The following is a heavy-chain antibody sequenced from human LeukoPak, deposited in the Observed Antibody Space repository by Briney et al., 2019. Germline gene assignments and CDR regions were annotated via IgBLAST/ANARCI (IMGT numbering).Heavy chain of an antibody. CDR2: IRYDGSNK. Sequence: GFLRLSCAASGFTFSSYGMHWVRQAPGKGLEWVAFIRYDGSNKYYADSVKGRFTISRDNSKNTLYLQMNSLRAEDTAVYYCAKDSPNYDFWSGYYGGPPDYWGQGTLVTVSS. D-gene: IGHD3-3*01. CDR1: GFTFSSYG. V-gene: IGHV3-30*02. J-gene: IGHJ4*02. CDR3: AKDSPNYDFWSGYYGGPPDY.